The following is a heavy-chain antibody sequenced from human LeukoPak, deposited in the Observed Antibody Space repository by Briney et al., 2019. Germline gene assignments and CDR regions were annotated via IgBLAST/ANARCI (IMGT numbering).Heavy chain of an antibody. J-gene: IGHJ4*02. CDR2: LYSGGTT. CDR1: GFTVSSNY. CDR3: ARSSGNYLIFDF. D-gene: IGHD1-26*01. V-gene: IGHV3-66*01. Sequence: GGSLRLSSAASGFTVSSNYMSWVRQAPGKRLEWVSVLYSGGTTYYADSVKGRFSISRDDSKNTLYLQLNSLRAEDTAVYYCARSSGNYLIFDFWGQGTLVTVSS.